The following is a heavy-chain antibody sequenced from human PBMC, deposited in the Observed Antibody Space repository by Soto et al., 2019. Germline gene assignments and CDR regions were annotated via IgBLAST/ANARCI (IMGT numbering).Heavy chain of an antibody. CDR1: GDSVSSNSAA. Sequence: SQTLSLTCAISGDSVSSNSAAWNGIRQSPSRGLEWLGRTYYRSKWYNDYAVSVKSRITINPDTSKNQFSLQLNSVTPEDTAVYYCARDRPVYSSSWYVAVAGNYYYGMDFWGQGTTVTVSS. CDR3: ARDRPVYSSSWYVAVAGNYYYGMDF. CDR2: TYYRSKWYN. D-gene: IGHD6-13*01. V-gene: IGHV6-1*01. J-gene: IGHJ6*02.